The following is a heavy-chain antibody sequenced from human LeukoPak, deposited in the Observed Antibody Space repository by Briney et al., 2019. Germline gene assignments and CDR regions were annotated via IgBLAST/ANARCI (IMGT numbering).Heavy chain of an antibody. D-gene: IGHD4-11*01. CDR3: ARDRPTTVTTGDYYYYYMDV. Sequence: PGGSLRLSCAASGFAFSTYWMTWVRQAPGKGLEWVANIKQDGSEKYSVDSVKGRFTISRDNAKNSLYLQMNSLRAEDTAVYYCARDRPTTVTTGDYYYYYMDVWGKGTTVTVSS. CDR1: GFAFSTYW. J-gene: IGHJ6*03. V-gene: IGHV3-7*03. CDR2: IKQDGSEK.